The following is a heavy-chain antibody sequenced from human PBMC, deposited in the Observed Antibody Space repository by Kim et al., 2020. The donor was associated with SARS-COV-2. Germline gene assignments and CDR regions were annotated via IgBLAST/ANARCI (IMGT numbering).Heavy chain of an antibody. J-gene: IGHJ1*01. Sequence: GGSLRLSCAASGFSFSRYSMNWVRQAPGKGLEWISYISSSGATIYYGDSVKGRFTISRDNAKNSLFLHMDSLRDEDTAVYYCARDLYGDYFADSWGQGTLVTVSS. CDR1: GFSFSRYS. CDR3: ARDLYGDYFADS. D-gene: IGHD4-17*01. V-gene: IGHV3-48*02. CDR2: ISSSGATI.